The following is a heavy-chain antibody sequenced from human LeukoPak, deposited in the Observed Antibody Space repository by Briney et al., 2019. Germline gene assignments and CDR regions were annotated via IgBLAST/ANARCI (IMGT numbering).Heavy chain of an antibody. CDR1: GGSFSGYY. Sequence: PSETLSLTCAVYGGSFSGYYWSWIRQPPGKGLEWIGEINHSGSTNYNPSLKSRVTISVDTSKNQFSLKLSSVTAADTAVYYCARRIKPNWTYWGGYFDYWGQGTLVTVSS. V-gene: IGHV4-34*01. J-gene: IGHJ4*02. D-gene: IGHD1-7*01. CDR2: INHSGST. CDR3: ARRIKPNWTYWGGYFDY.